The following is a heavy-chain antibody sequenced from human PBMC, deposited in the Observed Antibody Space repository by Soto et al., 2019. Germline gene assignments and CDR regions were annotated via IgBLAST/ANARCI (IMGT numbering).Heavy chain of an antibody. D-gene: IGHD3-10*01. J-gene: IGHJ4*02. CDR1: GFTFSSYG. Sequence: PGGSLRLSCAASGFTFSSYGMHWVRQAPGKGLEWMSYISSDRGNIYYADSLKGRFTISRDNGKNSLYLQMNSLTDEDTAVYYCARGRLWSFDFWGQGTLVTVSS. V-gene: IGHV3-48*02. CDR2: ISSDRGNI. CDR3: ARGRLWSFDF.